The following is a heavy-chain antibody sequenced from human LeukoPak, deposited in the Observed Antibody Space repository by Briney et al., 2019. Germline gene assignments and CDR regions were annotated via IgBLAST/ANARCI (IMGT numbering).Heavy chain of an antibody. CDR2: IWYDGSNK. V-gene: IGHV3-33*01. J-gene: IGHJ4*02. CDR3: AREGPRGNSQFDY. CDR1: GYSFTGYY. D-gene: IGHD2/OR15-2a*01. Sequence: SCTTSGYSFTGYYMHWVRQAPGKGLEWVALIWYDGSNKYYADSVKGRLTISRDNSKNTLYLQMNSLRAEDTAVYYCAREGPRGNSQFDYWGQGTLVTVSS.